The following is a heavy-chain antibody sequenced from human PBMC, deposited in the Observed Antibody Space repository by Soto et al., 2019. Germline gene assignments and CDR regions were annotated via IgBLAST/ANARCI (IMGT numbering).Heavy chain of an antibody. CDR1: GYTFTSYG. V-gene: IGHV1-18*04. J-gene: IGHJ5*02. CDR2: ISAYNGNT. CDR3: ARDYSSSWYSWFDP. Sequence: ASVKVSCKASGYTFTSYGISWVRQAPGQGLEWMGWISAYNGNTNYAQKRQGRVTMTTDTSTSTAYMELRSLRSDGTAVYYCARDYSSSWYSWFDPWGQGTLVTVSS. D-gene: IGHD6-13*01.